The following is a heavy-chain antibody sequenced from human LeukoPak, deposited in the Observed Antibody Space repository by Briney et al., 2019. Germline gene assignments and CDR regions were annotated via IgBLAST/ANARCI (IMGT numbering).Heavy chain of an antibody. V-gene: IGHV4-4*09. J-gene: IGHJ4*02. D-gene: IGHD2-2*01. CDR3: ARRTPGPQLDEYVAYFFDH. CDR2: IYSSGAT. Sequence: PSETLSLTCTVSGGSITTYNWIWIRQTPGQALEWIGHIYSSGATKYNLSLKSRATILLDTSKNQLSLKLSSVSAADTAVYYCARRTPGPQLDEYVAYFFDHWGQGTQVTVSS. CDR1: GGSITTYN.